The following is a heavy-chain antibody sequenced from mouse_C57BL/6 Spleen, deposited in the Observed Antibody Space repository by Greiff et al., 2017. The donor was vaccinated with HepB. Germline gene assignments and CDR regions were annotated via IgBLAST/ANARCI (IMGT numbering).Heavy chain of an antibody. Sequence: EVKLMESGPGLVKPSQSLSLTCSVPGYSITSGYYWNWIRQFPGNKLEWMGYISYDGSNNYNPSLKNRISITRDTSKNQFFLKLNSVTTEDTATYYCAREGYSNYLFAYWGQGTLVTVSA. D-gene: IGHD2-5*01. V-gene: IGHV3-6*01. CDR2: ISYDGSN. J-gene: IGHJ3*01. CDR1: GYSITSGYY. CDR3: AREGYSNYLFAY.